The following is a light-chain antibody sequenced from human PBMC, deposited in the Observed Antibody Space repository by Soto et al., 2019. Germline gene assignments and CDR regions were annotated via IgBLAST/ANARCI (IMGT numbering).Light chain of an antibody. CDR2: DAS. J-gene: IGKJ5*01. Sequence: DTQMTQSPSTLSASVGHIVTITCRASQSISRWLAWYQQNPGKAPQALIYDASSLKSGVPSRFSGNGSGTEFTLTISSLQPDDFATYYCQQYNTYSPFGQGTRLENK. CDR3: QQYNTYSP. V-gene: IGKV1-5*01. CDR1: QSISRW.